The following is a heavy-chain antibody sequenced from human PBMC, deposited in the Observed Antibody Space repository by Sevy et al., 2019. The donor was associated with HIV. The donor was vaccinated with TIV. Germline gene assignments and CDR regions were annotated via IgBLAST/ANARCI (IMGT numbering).Heavy chain of an antibody. Sequence: GWSLRLSCAASGFSFSSYGMHWFRQAPGKGLEWVTFIRHDRSTKYYVDSVRGRFTISRDNSKSTLYLQMNSLRREDTTVYYCVKGPHPAVSTSYGMDVWGQGTLVTVSS. J-gene: IGHJ6*02. CDR2: IRHDRSTK. V-gene: IGHV3-30*02. CDR1: GFSFSSYG. D-gene: IGHD4-17*01. CDR3: VKGPHPAVSTSYGMDV.